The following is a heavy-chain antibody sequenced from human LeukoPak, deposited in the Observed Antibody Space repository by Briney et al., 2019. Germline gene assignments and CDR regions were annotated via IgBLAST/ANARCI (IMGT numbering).Heavy chain of an antibody. CDR1: GYTFTSYD. D-gene: IGHD3-10*01. V-gene: IGHV1-8*01. CDR3: ARGRYGSDYYFNY. J-gene: IGHJ4*02. CDR2: MSPRSGNT. Sequence: ASVKVSCKASGYTFTSYDINWVRQATGQGLEWMGWMSPRSGNTRYAQKFQGRVTMTRNTSISTAYMELSSLRSDDTAVYYCARGRYGSDYYFNYWGQGTLVTVSS.